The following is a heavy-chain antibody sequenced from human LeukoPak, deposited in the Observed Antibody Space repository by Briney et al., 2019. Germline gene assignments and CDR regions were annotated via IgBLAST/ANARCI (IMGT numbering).Heavy chain of an antibody. D-gene: IGHD3-22*01. V-gene: IGHV3-23*01. CDR1: GFSFSSYG. Sequence: PGGSLRLSCAASGFSFSSYGMHWVRQAPGKGLKWVSAISGSGGSTFYADSVKGRFTISRDNSKNALFLQMNSLRVEDTGVYYCAKDPNDSSGYYRRGYFQHWGQGTLVTVSS. CDR2: ISGSGGST. J-gene: IGHJ1*01. CDR3: AKDPNDSSGYYRRGYFQH.